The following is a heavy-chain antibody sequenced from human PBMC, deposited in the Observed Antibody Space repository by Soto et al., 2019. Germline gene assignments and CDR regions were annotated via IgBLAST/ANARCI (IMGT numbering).Heavy chain of an antibody. D-gene: IGHD6-13*01. CDR1: GFSVTTSGMT. CDR3: TLRENTSRGPIY. V-gene: IGHV2-5*01. J-gene: IGHJ4*02. Sequence: QITLKESGPTLVKPTQTLTLTCTVSGFSVTTSGMTLSWIRQPPGKAPEWLALGYEYSPSLQSRLTFTKDTSKNQVVLTMTNMDPADTATYYCTLRENTSRGPIYWGQGILVTVSS. CDR2: GYE.